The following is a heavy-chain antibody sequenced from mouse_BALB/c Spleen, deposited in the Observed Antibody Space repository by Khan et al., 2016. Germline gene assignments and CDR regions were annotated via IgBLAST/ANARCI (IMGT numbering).Heavy chain of an antibody. CDR1: GYSITSDYS. CDR2: IHYSGST. J-gene: IGHJ3*01. Sequence: EVKLLESGPDLVKPSQSLSLTCTVTGYSITSDYSWHWIRQFPGNKLEWMGYIHYSGSTNCNPSLKSRISITRDTSKNQFFLQLNSVTTEDTATYYCTRYYYGGAPWFAYWGQGTLVTVSA. CDR3: TRYYYGGAPWFAY. V-gene: IGHV3-1*02. D-gene: IGHD1-1*01.